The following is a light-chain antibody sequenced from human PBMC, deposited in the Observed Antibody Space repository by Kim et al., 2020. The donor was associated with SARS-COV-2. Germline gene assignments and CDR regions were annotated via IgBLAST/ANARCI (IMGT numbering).Light chain of an antibody. CDR3: QQYYSYPRT. Sequence: ASTGDRATSTWRASQGISSYLAWYQQNPGTAPKLLIYAASTLQSGVPSRFSGSGSGTDFTLTISCLQSEDFATYYCQQYYSYPRTFGQGTKLEI. CDR1: QGISSY. V-gene: IGKV1-8*01. CDR2: AAS. J-gene: IGKJ2*01.